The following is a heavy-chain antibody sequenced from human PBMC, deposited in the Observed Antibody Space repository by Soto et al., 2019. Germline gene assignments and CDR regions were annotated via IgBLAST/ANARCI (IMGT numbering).Heavy chain of an antibody. V-gene: IGHV3-11*06. Sequence: QVHLVESGGGLVKPGGSLRLSCATSGFPFNDYHMTWIRQAPGKGLEWLSHISPKSTFRNYADSVKGRFTISRDNTESSLFLQMNGLGVDDTAVFSCVRGGGGGLFEHWGQGVLVTVSS. J-gene: IGHJ4*02. CDR3: VRGGGGGLFEH. D-gene: IGHD2-21*01. CDR2: ISPKSTFR. CDR1: GFPFNDYH.